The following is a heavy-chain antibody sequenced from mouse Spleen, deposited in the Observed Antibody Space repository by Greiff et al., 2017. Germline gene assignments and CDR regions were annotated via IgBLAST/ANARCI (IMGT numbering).Heavy chain of an antibody. D-gene: IGHD1-2*01. V-gene: IGHV5-17*02. CDR2: ISSGSSTI. CDR3: ARGGRLQGFAY. J-gene: IGHJ3*01. CDR1: GFTFSSFG. Sequence: EVQLVESGGGLVQPGGSRKLSCAASGFTFSSFGMHWVRQAPEKGLEWVAYISSGSSTIYYADTVKGRFTISRDNPKNTLFLQMTSLRSEDTAMYYCARGGRLQGFAYWGQGTLVTVSA.